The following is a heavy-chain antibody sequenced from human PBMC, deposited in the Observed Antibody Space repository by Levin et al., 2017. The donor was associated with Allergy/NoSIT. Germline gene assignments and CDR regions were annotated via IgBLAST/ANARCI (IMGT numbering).Heavy chain of an antibody. CDR3: AKDPRSMYYYDSSGWSPAYYFDY. J-gene: IGHJ4*02. Sequence: PGESLKISCAASGFTFSSYAMSWVRQAPGKGLEWVSAISGSGGSTYYADSVKGRFTISRDNSKNTLDLQMNSLRAEDTAVYYCAKDPRSMYYYDSSGWSPAYYFDYWGQGTLVTVSS. V-gene: IGHV3-23*01. CDR1: GFTFSSYA. CDR2: ISGSGGST. D-gene: IGHD3-22*01.